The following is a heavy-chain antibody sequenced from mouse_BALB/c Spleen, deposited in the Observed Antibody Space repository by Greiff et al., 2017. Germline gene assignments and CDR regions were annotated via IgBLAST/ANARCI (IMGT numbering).Heavy chain of an antibody. CDR1: GDSITSGY. J-gene: IGHJ1*01. Sequence: EVMLVESGPSLVKPSQTLSLTCSVTGDSITSGYWNWIRKFPGNKLEYMGYISYSGSTYYNPSLKSRISVTRDTSKNQYYLQLNSVTTEDTATYYCARYPPQFITGYFDVWGAGTTVTVSS. D-gene: IGHD1-1*01. CDR3: ARYPPQFITGYFDV. V-gene: IGHV3-8*02. CDR2: ISYSGST.